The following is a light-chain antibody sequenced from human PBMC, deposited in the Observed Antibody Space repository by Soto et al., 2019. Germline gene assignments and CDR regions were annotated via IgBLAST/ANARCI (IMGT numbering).Light chain of an antibody. V-gene: IGKV3-11*01. CDR3: QQRSNWPPLT. CDR1: QSVSSY. J-gene: IGKJ4*01. Sequence: EIVLTQSPATLSLSPGERATLSCRASQSVSSYLAWYQQKPGQAPRLLIYDASNTATGIPARFSGSGSGTDFTLTISSLEPEDFALYYCQQRSNWPPLTFGGGTKVEIK. CDR2: DAS.